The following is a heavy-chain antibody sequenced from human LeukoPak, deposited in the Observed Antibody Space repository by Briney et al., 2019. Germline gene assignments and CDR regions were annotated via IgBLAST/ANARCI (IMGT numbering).Heavy chain of an antibody. D-gene: IGHD7-27*01. J-gene: IGHJ4*02. CDR3: AKGQTGEGYFDY. V-gene: IGHV3-23*01. Sequence: GGSLRLSCAASGFTFSSYAMSWVRQAPGKRLEWVSAVSGSGGSTYYADSVKGRFTISRDNSKNTLYLQMNSLRAEDTAVYYCAKGQTGEGYFDYWGQGTLVTVSS. CDR2: VSGSGGST. CDR1: GFTFSSYA.